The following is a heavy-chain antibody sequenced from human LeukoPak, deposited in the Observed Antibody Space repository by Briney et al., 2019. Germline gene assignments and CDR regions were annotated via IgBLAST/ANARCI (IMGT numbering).Heavy chain of an antibody. CDR3: AKWGDYDILTGYYVPDF. CDR2: ITGSGDTT. CDR1: GFIFRNYA. V-gene: IGHV3-23*01. Sequence: GGSLRLSCAASGFIFRNYAMSWVRQAPGKGLEWVSAITGSGDTTYYADSVKGRFTISRGNSKNTLYVEMNTLRVEDTAIYYCAKWGDYDILTGYYVPDFWGQGTLVTVSS. D-gene: IGHD3-9*01. J-gene: IGHJ4*02.